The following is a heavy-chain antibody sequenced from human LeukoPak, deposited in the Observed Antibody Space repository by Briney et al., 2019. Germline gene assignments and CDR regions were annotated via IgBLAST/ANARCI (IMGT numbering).Heavy chain of an antibody. CDR1: GFTFSSYW. J-gene: IGHJ5*02. D-gene: IGHD1-26*01. CDR3: ASPIGRWELLGYNWFDP. CDR2: INSDGSST. V-gene: IGHV3-74*01. Sequence: GGSLRLSCAASGFTFSSYWMHWVRQAPGKGLAWVSRINSDGSSTSYADSVKGRFTISRDNAKNTLYLQMNSLRAEDTAVYYCASPIGRWELLGYNWFDPWGQGTLVTVSS.